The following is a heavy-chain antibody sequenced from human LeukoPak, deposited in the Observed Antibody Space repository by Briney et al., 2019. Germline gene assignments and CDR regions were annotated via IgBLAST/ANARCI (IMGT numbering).Heavy chain of an antibody. J-gene: IGHJ3*02. Sequence: PSQTLSLTCAVSGGSISSGGYSWSWIRQPPGQGLEWIGYIYHSGSTYYNPSLKSRVTISVDTSKNQFSLKLSSVTAADTAVYYCARDRGYDFWSGYVDSYAFDIWGQGTMVTVSS. CDR1: GGSISSGGYS. CDR3: ARDRGYDFWSGYVDSYAFDI. CDR2: IYHSGST. D-gene: IGHD3-3*01. V-gene: IGHV4-30-2*05.